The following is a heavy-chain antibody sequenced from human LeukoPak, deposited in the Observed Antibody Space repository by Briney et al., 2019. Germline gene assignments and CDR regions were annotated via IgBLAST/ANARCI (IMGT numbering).Heavy chain of an antibody. CDR3: ARLPAPYYYGSGSYYIGDWFDP. CDR2: IYYSGST. V-gene: IGHV4-34*01. J-gene: IGHJ5*02. CDR1: VGSFSGYY. Sequence: SETLSLTCAVYVGSFSGYYWSWIRQPPGKGLEWIGSIYYSGSTYYNPSLKSRVTISVDTSKNQFSLKLSSVTAADTAVYYCARLPAPYYYGSGSYYIGDWFDPWGQGTLVTVSS. D-gene: IGHD3-10*01.